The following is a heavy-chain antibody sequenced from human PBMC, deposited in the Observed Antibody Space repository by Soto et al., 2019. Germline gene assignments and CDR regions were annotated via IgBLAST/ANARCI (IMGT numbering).Heavy chain of an antibody. CDR3: AKDAPYCSGASCFDY. CDR2: ISGSGGST. CDR1: GFTFSSYA. V-gene: IGHV3-23*01. Sequence: EVQLLESGGGLVQPGGSLSLSCAASGFTFSSYAMSWVRQAPGKGLEWVSAISGSGGSTYYADSVKGRFTSSRDNSKNTLYLQMYSLRADDTAVYYCAKDAPYCSGASCFDYWGQGTLVTVCS. J-gene: IGHJ4*02. D-gene: IGHD2-15*01.